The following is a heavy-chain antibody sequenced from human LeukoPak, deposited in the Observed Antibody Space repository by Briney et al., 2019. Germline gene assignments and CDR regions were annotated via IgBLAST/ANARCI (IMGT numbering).Heavy chain of an antibody. Sequence: ASVKVSCKASGGTFSSYAISWVRQAPGQGLEWMGGIIPIFGTANYAQKFQGRVTITADESTSTAYMELSSLRSEDTAVYYCASSKAVGSRFDYWGQGTLVTVSS. CDR1: GGTFSSYA. CDR3: ASSKAVGSRFDY. D-gene: IGHD3-10*01. V-gene: IGHV1-69*13. J-gene: IGHJ4*02. CDR2: IIPIFGTA.